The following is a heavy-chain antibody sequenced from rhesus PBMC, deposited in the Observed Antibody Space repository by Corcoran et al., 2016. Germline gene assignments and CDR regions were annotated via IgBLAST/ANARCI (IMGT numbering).Heavy chain of an antibody. V-gene: IGHV4-122*02. CDR2: ISYSGST. J-gene: IGHJ4*01. CDR3: ASLAAAGY. Sequence: QLQLQESGPGLVKPSETLSLTCAVSGYSISSGYGWSWIRQSPGKGLEWIAFISYSGSTSYNPSLKSRVTISRDTSKNQFSLKLSSVTAADTAVYYCASLAAAGYWGQGVLVTVSS. D-gene: IGHD6-25*01. CDR1: GYSISSGYG.